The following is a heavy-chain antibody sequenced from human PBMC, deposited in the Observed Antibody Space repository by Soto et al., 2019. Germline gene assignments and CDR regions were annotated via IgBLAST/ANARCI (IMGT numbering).Heavy chain of an antibody. CDR1: GFTFSRYG. V-gene: IGHV3-33*01. Sequence: QVHLVESGGGVVQPGRSLRLSCAASGFTFSRYGMNWVRQAPGKGLEGLAVILAGDSDRDYADSVKGRFSISRDNAKNRLDLQMNSLRAGATAVYDCSRDDGFGGNGFDYWGQGTLVTVSS. D-gene: IGHD1-1*01. CDR3: SRDDGFGGNGFDY. J-gene: IGHJ4*02. CDR2: ILAGDSDR.